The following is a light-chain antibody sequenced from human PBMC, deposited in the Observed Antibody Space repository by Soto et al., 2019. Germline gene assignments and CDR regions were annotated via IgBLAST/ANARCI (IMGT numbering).Light chain of an antibody. Sequence: EIVLTQSPATLSLSPGERANISCRASQSVTTYLAWYQQKPGQAPRLLIYDASDRATGIPARFSGSGSGTDFTLTISSLEPEDFAVYYCQQRSNWPPSITFGHGTRLEIK. CDR2: DAS. J-gene: IGKJ5*01. V-gene: IGKV3-11*01. CDR1: QSVTTY. CDR3: QQRSNWPPSIT.